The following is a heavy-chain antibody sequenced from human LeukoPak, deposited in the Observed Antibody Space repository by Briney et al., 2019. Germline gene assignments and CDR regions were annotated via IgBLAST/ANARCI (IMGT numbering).Heavy chain of an antibody. Sequence: ASVKVSCKASGYTLTSYGISWVRQAPGQGLEWMGWINTYNGNTKYAQKFQGRVTMTTDTSTSTAYMELSSLTSADTAVYFCARSAEHCNNGVCFTDYYMDVWGKGTTVTVSS. CDR3: ARSAEHCNNGVCFTDYYMDV. CDR2: INTYNGNT. D-gene: IGHD2-8*01. V-gene: IGHV1-18*01. CDR1: GYTLTSYG. J-gene: IGHJ6*03.